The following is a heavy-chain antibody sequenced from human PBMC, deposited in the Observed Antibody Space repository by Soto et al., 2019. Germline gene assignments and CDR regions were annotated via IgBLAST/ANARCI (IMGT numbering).Heavy chain of an antibody. CDR2: IYYSGRT. J-gene: IGHJ5*02. V-gene: IGHV4-39*01. D-gene: IGHD6-13*01. CDR1: GGSISSSSYY. CDR3: ARRPRIAAAGPFDP. Sequence: QLQLQESGPGLVKPSETLSLTCTVSGGSISSSSYYWGWIRQLPGKGLERIGSIYYSGRTYYNPPLKSGVTISVDTSNNQFSLKLSSVTAADTAVYYCARRPRIAAAGPFDPCGQGTLVTVSS.